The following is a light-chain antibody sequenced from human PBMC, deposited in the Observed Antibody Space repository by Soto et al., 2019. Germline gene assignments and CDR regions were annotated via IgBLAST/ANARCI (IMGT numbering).Light chain of an antibody. J-gene: IGKJ5*01. Sequence: DIQMTQSPSSLSASVGDIVTITFHASQDISNYLNWYQQKPGKAPKLLIYDASNLETGVPSRFSGSGSGTDFTFTISSLQPEDFATYYCQQSYSTPITFGQGTRLEIK. CDR3: QQSYSTPIT. CDR1: QDISNY. V-gene: IGKV1-33*01. CDR2: DAS.